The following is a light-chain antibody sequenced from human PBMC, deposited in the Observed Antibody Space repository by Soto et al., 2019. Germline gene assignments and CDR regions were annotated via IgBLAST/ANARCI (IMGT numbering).Light chain of an antibody. CDR2: VAS. CDR1: QSVSSTY. J-gene: IGKJ1*01. V-gene: IGKV3-20*01. Sequence: EIVLTQSPGTLSLSPGERATLSCRASQSVSSTYLGWYQQKPGQAPRLLIYVASSRATGIPDRFSGSGSGTDFTITIARLEPEDFAVYYCQLYGSSPPRTFGQGTKVEIK. CDR3: QLYGSSPPRT.